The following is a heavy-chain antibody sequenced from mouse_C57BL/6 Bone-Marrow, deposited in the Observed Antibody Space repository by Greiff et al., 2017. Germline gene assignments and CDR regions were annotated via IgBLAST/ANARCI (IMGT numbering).Heavy chain of an antibody. D-gene: IGHD2-1*01. CDR3: VSLYGNPFAY. J-gene: IGHJ3*01. V-gene: IGHV10-1*01. Sequence: EVTLVESGGGLVQPKGSLKLSCAASGFSFNTYAMNWVRQAPGKGLEWVARIRSKSNNYATYYADSVKDRFTISRDDSESMLYLQMNNLKTEDTAMYYCVSLYGNPFAYWGQGTLVTVSA. CDR1: GFSFNTYA. CDR2: IRSKSNNYAT.